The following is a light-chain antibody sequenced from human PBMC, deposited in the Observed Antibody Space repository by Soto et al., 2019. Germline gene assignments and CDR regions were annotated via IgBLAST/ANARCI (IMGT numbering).Light chain of an antibody. Sequence: DIQMTQSPSSLSASVGDRVTITCRASQTISSHLNWYQQKPGKAPNLLISDASSLQSGVPSRLSGSGSGTDFTLTISSLQPEDFATFYCQQSYSTPWTFGQGTKVDIK. V-gene: IGKV1-39*01. CDR2: DAS. CDR1: QTISSH. CDR3: QQSYSTPWT. J-gene: IGKJ1*01.